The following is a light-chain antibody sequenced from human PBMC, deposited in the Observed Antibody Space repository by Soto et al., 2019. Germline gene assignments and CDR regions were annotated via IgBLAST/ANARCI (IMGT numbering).Light chain of an antibody. CDR1: SSDVGGYNY. CDR2: EVI. J-gene: IGLJ1*01. Sequence: QSALTQPASVSGSPGQSITISCTGTSSDVGGYNYVSWYQQHPGKAPKLIIYEVIERPSGVSNRFSGSNSGNTASLTISGLQTEDEADYYCSSYTSSSTYVFGTGTKVTVL. V-gene: IGLV2-14*01. CDR3: SSYTSSSTYV.